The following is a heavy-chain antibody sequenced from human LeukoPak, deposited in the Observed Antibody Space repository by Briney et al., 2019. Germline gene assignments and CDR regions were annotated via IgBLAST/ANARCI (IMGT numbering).Heavy chain of an antibody. CDR1: GFTFSSYS. Sequence: PGGSLRLSCAASGFTFSSYSMNWVRQAPGKGLEWVAVISYDGSNKYYADSVKGRFTISRDNSKNTLYLQMNSLRAEDTAVYYCARVRVRGVDTLADAFDIWGQGTMVTVSS. CDR2: ISYDGSNK. CDR3: ARVRVRGVDTLADAFDI. D-gene: IGHD3-10*01. J-gene: IGHJ3*02. V-gene: IGHV3-30*03.